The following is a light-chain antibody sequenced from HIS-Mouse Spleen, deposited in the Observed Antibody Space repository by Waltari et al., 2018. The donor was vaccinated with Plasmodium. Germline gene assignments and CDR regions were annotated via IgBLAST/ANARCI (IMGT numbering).Light chain of an antibody. Sequence: SYELTQPPSVSVSPGQTARITCSGDALPKKYAYWYQLKSGQAPVLVIYEDSKRPSGIPERFSGSSSGTMATLTISGAQVEDEADDYCYSTDSSGNHRVFGGGTKLTVL. CDR1: ALPKKY. V-gene: IGLV3-10*01. CDR2: EDS. J-gene: IGLJ3*02. CDR3: YSTDSSGNHRV.